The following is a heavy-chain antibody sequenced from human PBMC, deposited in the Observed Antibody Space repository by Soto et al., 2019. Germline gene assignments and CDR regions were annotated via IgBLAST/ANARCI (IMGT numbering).Heavy chain of an antibody. D-gene: IGHD6-13*01. CDR2: TYYRSKWYN. J-gene: IGHJ6*02. CDR1: GDSVSSNSAA. V-gene: IGHV6-1*01. Sequence: SQTLSLTCAISGDSVSSNSAAWNWIRQSPSRGLEWLGRTYYRSKWYNDYAVSVKSRITINPDTSKNQFSLQLNSVTPEDTAVYYCARDLQQLVGGGYYYYYGMDVWGQGTTVTVSS. CDR3: ARDLQQLVGGGYYYYYGMDV.